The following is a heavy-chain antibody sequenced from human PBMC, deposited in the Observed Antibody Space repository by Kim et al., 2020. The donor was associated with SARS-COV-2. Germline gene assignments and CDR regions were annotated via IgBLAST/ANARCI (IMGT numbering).Heavy chain of an antibody. CDR3: AKERGYDILTGYSRYAEYFQH. D-gene: IGHD3-9*01. Sequence: GGSLRLSCAASGFTFDDYAMHWVRQAPGKGLEWVSLISGDGGSTYYADSVKGRFTISRDNSKNSLYLQMNSLRTEDTALYYCAKERGYDILTGYSRYAEYFQHWGQGTLVTVSS. CDR1: GFTFDDYA. V-gene: IGHV3-43*02. CDR2: ISGDGGST. J-gene: IGHJ1*01.